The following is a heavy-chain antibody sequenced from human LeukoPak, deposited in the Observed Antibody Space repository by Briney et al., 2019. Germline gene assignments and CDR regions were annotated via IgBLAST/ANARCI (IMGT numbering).Heavy chain of an antibody. CDR3: ASPALDYGDYRNFDY. Sequence: PSETLSLTYTVSGGSISSSSYYWGWIRQPPGKGLEWIGSIYYSGSTYYNPSLKSRVTISVDTSKNQFSLKLSSVTAADTAVYYCASPALDYGDYRNFDYWGQGTLVTVSS. CDR1: GGSISSSSYY. CDR2: IYYSGST. V-gene: IGHV4-39*01. J-gene: IGHJ4*02. D-gene: IGHD4-17*01.